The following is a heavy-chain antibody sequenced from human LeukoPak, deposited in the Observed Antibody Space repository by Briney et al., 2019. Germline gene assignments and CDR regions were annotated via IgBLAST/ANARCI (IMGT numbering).Heavy chain of an antibody. CDR1: GFTFSDYY. D-gene: IGHD2-15*01. CDR2: ISSSGSTI. V-gene: IGHV3-11*04. Sequence: GGSLRLSCAASGFTFSDYYMSWIRQAPGKGLEWVSYISSSGSTIYYADSVKGRFTISRDNAKNSLYLQMNSLRAEDTAVYYCARVVVVAATRGYYYYYYMDVWGKGTTVTVSS. J-gene: IGHJ6*03. CDR3: ARVVVVAATRGYYYYYYMDV.